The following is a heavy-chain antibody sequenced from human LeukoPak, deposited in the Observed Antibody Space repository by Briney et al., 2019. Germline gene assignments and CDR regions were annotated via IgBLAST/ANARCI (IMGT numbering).Heavy chain of an antibody. J-gene: IGHJ4*02. CDR1: GGSFSGYY. D-gene: IGHD6-13*01. CDR2: INHSGST. Sequence: SETLSLTCAVYGGSFSGYYWSWIRQPPGKGLEWIGEINHSGSTNYNPSLKSRVTISVDTSKNQFSLKLSSVTAADTAVYYCARLIADADYWGQGTLVTVSS. V-gene: IGHV4-34*01. CDR3: ARLIADADY.